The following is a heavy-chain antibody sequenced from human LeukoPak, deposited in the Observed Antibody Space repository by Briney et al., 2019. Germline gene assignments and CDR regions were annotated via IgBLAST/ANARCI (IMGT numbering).Heavy chain of an antibody. D-gene: IGHD3-3*01. CDR2: ISSSSSYI. CDR1: GFTFSSYS. Sequence: GGSLRLSCAASGFTFSSYSMNWVRQAPGKGLDWVSSISSSSSYIYYADSVKGRFTISRDNAKNSLYLQMNSLRAEDMAVYYCARGRVVAYFDYWGQGTLVTVSS. CDR3: ARGRVVAYFDY. J-gene: IGHJ4*02. V-gene: IGHV3-21*01.